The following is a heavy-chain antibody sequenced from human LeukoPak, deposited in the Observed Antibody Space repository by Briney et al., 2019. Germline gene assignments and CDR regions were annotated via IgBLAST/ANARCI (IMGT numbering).Heavy chain of an antibody. CDR3: ARDLRQWELTAGMDV. CDR2: ISHDGRNK. Sequence: PGGSLRLSCVASGSTFSSYAMHWVRQAPGKGLEWVAVISHDGRNKYYADSVKGRFTISRDNSKNTLYLQMNSLRAEDTAVYYCARDLRQWELTAGMDVWGQGTTVTVSS. CDR1: GSTFSSYA. J-gene: IGHJ6*02. V-gene: IGHV3-30*04. D-gene: IGHD1-26*01.